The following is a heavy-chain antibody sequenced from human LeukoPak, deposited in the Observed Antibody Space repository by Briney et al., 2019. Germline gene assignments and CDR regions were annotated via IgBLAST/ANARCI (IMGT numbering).Heavy chain of an antibody. CDR2: ISGSGGSS. Sequence: GGSLRLSCAASGFTFSSYAMSWVRQAPGKGLEWVSAISGSGGSSYYAGSVKGRFTISRDNSKNTLYMQMNSLRAEDTAVYYCAKPSLVWFGELLEDYWGQGTLVTVSS. CDR1: GFTFSSYA. D-gene: IGHD3-10*01. CDR3: AKPSLVWFGELLEDY. J-gene: IGHJ4*02. V-gene: IGHV3-23*01.